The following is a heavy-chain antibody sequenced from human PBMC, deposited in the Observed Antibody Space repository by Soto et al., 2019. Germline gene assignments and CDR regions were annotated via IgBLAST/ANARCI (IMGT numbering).Heavy chain of an antibody. D-gene: IGHD1-26*01. CDR3: ARAIVGPTTTGWLDP. CDR2: IIPIFATA. J-gene: IGHJ5*02. CDR1: GGTFSRYA. Sequence: VKVSCKASGGTFSRYAISWVRQAPGQGLEWMGGIIPIFATANYAQKFQGRVTITADESTSTAYMELCRLRFEDTGVYYCARAIVGPTTTGWLDPWGQGTLATVYS. V-gene: IGHV1-69*13.